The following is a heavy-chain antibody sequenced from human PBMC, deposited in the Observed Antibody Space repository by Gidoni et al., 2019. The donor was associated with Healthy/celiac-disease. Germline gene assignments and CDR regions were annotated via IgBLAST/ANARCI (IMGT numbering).Heavy chain of an antibody. CDR1: GGSISSSSYY. V-gene: IGHV4-39*07. CDR3: ARDMNGGIAVAGTNAFDI. CDR2: IYYSGST. J-gene: IGHJ3*02. Sequence: QLQLQESGPGLVKPSETLSLTCTVSGGSISSSSYYWGWIRQPPGKGLEWIGSIYYSGSTYYNPSLKSRVTISVDTSKNQFSLKLSSVTAADTAVYYCARDMNGGIAVAGTNAFDIWGQGTMVTVSS. D-gene: IGHD6-19*01.